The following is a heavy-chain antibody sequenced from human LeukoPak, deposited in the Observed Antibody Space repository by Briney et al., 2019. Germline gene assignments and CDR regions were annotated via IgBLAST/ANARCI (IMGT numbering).Heavy chain of an antibody. CDR2: IIPIFGTA. CDR1: GGTFSSYA. J-gene: IGHJ4*02. D-gene: IGHD2-2*01. CDR3: ARDGIVVVPAAMFY. Sequence: GASVKVSCKASGGTFSSYAISWVRQAPGQGLEWMGGIIPIFGTANYAQKFQGRVTITADESTSTAYMELSSLRSEDTAVYYCARDGIVVVPAAMFYWCQGTLVTVSS. V-gene: IGHV1-69*13.